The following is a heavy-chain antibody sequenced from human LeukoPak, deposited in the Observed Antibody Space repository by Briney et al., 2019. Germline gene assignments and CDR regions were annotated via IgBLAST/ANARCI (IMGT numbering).Heavy chain of an antibody. CDR3: ARAEYNWSDVPFDY. CDR1: GYSISSGYY. CDR2: IYHSGST. J-gene: IGHJ4*02. V-gene: IGHV4-38-2*02. Sequence: SSETLSLTCTVSGYSISSGYYWGWIRQPPGKGLEWIGSIYHSGSTYYNPSLKSRVTISVGTSKNQFSLKLSSVTAADTAVYYCARAEYNWSDVPFDYWGQGTLVTVSS. D-gene: IGHD1-1*01.